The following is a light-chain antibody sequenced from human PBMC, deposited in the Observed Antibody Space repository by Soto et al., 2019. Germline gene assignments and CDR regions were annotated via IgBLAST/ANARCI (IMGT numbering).Light chain of an antibody. Sequence: VLTQSPATLSLSPGERATLSCRASQSIHTSLAWYQQKPGQPPRLVVYDSTLRANGAPDRFSGSGSGTDFTLTISRLEPEDFAVYYCQQYGSSPQFTFGQGTRLEIK. J-gene: IGKJ5*01. CDR3: QQYGSSPQFT. CDR1: QSIHTS. CDR2: DST. V-gene: IGKV3-20*01.